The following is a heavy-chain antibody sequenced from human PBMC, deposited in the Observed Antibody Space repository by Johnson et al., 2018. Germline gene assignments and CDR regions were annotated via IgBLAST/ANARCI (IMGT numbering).Heavy chain of an antibody. CDR3: ARDGGYYYDSSGYYLAEYFQH. V-gene: IGHV3-33*01. D-gene: IGHD3-22*01. CDR1: GFTFSSYG. J-gene: IGHJ1*01. Sequence: QVQLVQAGGGVVQPGRSLRLSCAASGFTFSSYGMHWVRQAPGKGLEWVAVIWYDGSNKYYADSVKGRFTISRDNSKNTLYLQMNRLRAEDRAVYYCARDGGYYYDSSGYYLAEYFQHWGQGTLVTVSS. CDR2: IWYDGSNK.